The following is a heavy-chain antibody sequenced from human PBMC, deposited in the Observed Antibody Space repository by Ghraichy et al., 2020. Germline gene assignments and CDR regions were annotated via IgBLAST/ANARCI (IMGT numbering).Heavy chain of an antibody. Sequence: ASVKVSCKVSGYTLTELSMHWVRQAPGKGLEWMGGFDPEDGETIYAQKFQGRVTMTEDTSTDTAYMELSSLRSEDTAVYYCATSRIAARPPYYYYMDVWGKGTTVTVSS. CDR3: ATSRIAARPPYYYYMDV. D-gene: IGHD6-6*01. CDR1: GYTLTELS. J-gene: IGHJ6*03. V-gene: IGHV1-24*01. CDR2: FDPEDGET.